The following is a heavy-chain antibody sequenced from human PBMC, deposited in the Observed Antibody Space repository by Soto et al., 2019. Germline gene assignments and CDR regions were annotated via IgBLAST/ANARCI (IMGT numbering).Heavy chain of an antibody. V-gene: IGHV3-30*18. CDR2: ISYDGSNK. CDR3: ANSFSSLGAPAPYYYGMDV. CDR1: GFTFSSYG. D-gene: IGHD1-26*01. J-gene: IGHJ6*02. Sequence: GGSLRLSCAASGFTFSSYGMHWVRQAPGKGLEWVAVISYDGSNKYYADSVKGRFTISRDNSKNTLYLQMNSLRAEDTAVYYRANSFSSLGAPAPYYYGMDVWGQGTTVTVS.